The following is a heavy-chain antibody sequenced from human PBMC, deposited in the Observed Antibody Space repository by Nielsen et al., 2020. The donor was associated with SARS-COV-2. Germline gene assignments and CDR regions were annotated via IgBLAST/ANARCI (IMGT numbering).Heavy chain of an antibody. CDR1: GGSFSGYY. D-gene: IGHD6-13*01. CDR2: INHSGST. Sequence: SETLSLTCAVYGGSFSGYYWSWIRQPPGKGLEWIGEINHSGSTNYNPSLKSRVTISVDTSKNQFSLKLSSVTAADTAVYYCARGHKGAAAGYYFDYWGQVTLVTVSS. V-gene: IGHV4-34*01. CDR3: ARGHKGAAAGYYFDY. J-gene: IGHJ4*02.